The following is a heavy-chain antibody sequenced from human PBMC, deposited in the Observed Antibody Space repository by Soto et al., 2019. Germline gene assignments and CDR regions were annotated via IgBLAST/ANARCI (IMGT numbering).Heavy chain of an antibody. CDR2: ISSAGTNK. Sequence: QVQLVGSGGGVVQPGTSLRLSCAASGFTFSIYAMHWVRQAPEKGLEWVAVISSAGTNKNHADSVRGRFSIPRDNSNNMLHLQMDNMRVDATAVYYCVRSNSEAGWWQFDYRGQGTLVTVSS. D-gene: IGHD2-15*01. CDR1: GFTFSIYA. V-gene: IGHV3-30-3*01. J-gene: IGHJ4*02. CDR3: VRSNSEAGWWQFDY.